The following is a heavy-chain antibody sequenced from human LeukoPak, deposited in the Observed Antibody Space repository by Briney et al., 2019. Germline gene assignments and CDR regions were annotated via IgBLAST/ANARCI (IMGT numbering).Heavy chain of an antibody. CDR2: INHSGST. CDR3: ARHRTVPAASHYYYYYMDV. J-gene: IGHJ6*03. CDR1: GGSFSGYY. D-gene: IGHD2-2*01. V-gene: IGHV4-34*01. Sequence: SETLSLTCAVYGGSFSGYYWSWIRQPPGKGLEWIGEINHSGSTNYNPSLKSRVTISVDTSKNQFSLKLSSVTAADTAVYYCARHRTVPAASHYYYYYMDVWGKGTTVTISS.